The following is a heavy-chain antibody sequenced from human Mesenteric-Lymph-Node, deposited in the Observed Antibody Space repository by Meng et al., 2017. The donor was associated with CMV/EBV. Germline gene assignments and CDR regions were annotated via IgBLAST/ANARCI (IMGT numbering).Heavy chain of an antibody. CDR1: GFTFSKYY. Sequence: GGSLRLSCAASGFTFSKYYMHWVRQAPGKGLVWVSYIKPDGTYTTYADSVRGRFTISRDNAKNTLYLQMNSLRAEDTAVYYCASSALWGQGTLVTVSS. CDR2: IKPDGTYT. J-gene: IGHJ4*02. V-gene: IGHV3-74*01. D-gene: IGHD1-26*01. CDR3: ASSAL.